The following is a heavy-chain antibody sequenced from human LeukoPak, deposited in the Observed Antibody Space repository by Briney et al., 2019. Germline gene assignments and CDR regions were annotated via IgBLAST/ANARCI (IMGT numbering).Heavy chain of an antibody. CDR2: ISAYNGNT. CDR1: GYTFTSYG. D-gene: IGHD2-15*01. CDR3: ARDRRYCSGGSCYVLVDY. V-gene: IGHV1-18*01. J-gene: IGHJ4*02. Sequence: ASVKVSCKASGYTFTSYGISWVRQAPGQGLEWMGWISAYNGNTNYAQKLQGRVTMTRDTSISTAYMELSRLRSDDTAVYYCARDRRYCSGGSCYVLVDYWGQGTLVTVSS.